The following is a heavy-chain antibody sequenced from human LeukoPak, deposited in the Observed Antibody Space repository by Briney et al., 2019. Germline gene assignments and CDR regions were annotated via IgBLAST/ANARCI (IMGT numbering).Heavy chain of an antibody. V-gene: IGHV1-18*01. D-gene: IGHD2-2*01. CDR2: ISAYNGNT. CDR1: GYTFTSYG. J-gene: IGHJ6*02. Sequence: AAVKVSCKASGYTFTSYGISWVRQAPGQGLEWMGWISAYNGNTNYAQKLQGRVTMTKDKYTSTADMELRSLRSDDTAVYYCATSPRYCSRTSCSNFYYSGMEVWGQGTPVTVSS. CDR3: ATSPRYCSRTSCSNFYYSGMEV.